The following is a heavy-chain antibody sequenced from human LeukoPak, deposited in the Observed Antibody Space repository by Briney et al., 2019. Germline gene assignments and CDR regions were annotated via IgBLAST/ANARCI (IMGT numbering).Heavy chain of an antibody. CDR2: ITSSGNT. J-gene: IGHJ4*02. Sequence: GGSLRLSCAASGFTFSNYAMAWVRQAPGKGLEWVSSITSSGNTYYADSVKGRLTISRDNSKNTAYLQMTSLRAEDTAVYYCAKGDYGDCYWGQGTLVTVSS. CDR3: AKGDYGDCY. D-gene: IGHD4-17*01. V-gene: IGHV3-23*01. CDR1: GFTFSNYA.